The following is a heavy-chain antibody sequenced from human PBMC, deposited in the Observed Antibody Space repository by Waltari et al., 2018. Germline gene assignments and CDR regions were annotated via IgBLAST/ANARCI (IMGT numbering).Heavy chain of an antibody. CDR2: IIPIFGTA. V-gene: IGHV1-69*05. CDR3: ARSSYYDSSGYYTGNDAFDI. D-gene: IGHD3-22*01. Sequence: QVQLVQSGAEVKKPGSSVKVSCKASGGTFSSYAISWVRQAPGQGLEWMGGIIPIFGTANYAQKFQGRVTITTDESTSTAYMELSSLRSEDTAVYYCARSSYYDSSGYYTGNDAFDIWGQGTMVTVSS. CDR1: GGTFSSYA. J-gene: IGHJ3*02.